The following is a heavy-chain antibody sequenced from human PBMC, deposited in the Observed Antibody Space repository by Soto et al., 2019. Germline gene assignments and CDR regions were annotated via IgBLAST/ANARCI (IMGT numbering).Heavy chain of an antibody. D-gene: IGHD1-26*01. J-gene: IGHJ6*02. CDR2: ISYDGSNI. CDR1: GFTFSSYG. Sequence: QVQLVESGGGVVQPGRSLRLSCAASGFTFSSYGMHWVRQGPGKGLEWVAFISYDGSNIYYADSVKGRFSISRDNSKNTLYFQMDSLRPEDTAVYYCARQVGGSPPHYYGMDVWGQGTTVTVSS. V-gene: IGHV3-30*03. CDR3: ARQVGGSPPHYYGMDV.